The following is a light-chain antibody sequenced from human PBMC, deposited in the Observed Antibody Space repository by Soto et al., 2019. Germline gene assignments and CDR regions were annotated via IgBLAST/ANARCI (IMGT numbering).Light chain of an antibody. CDR3: SSYSGSSNLV. CDR1: SSDVGAYKY. Sequence: QSVLTQPPSASGSPGQSVTISCTGTSSDVGAYKYVSWYQQHPGKAPKLMIYEVSKRPSGVPERFSGSKSGNTASLTVSGLQAEDEDDYYCSSYSGSSNLVFGGGTKLTVL. V-gene: IGLV2-8*01. CDR2: EVS. J-gene: IGLJ3*02.